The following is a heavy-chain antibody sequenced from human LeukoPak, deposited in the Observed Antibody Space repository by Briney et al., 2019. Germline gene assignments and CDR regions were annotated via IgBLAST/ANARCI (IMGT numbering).Heavy chain of an antibody. Sequence: SETLSLTCTVSGGSITSESYYWGWIRQPPGKGLEWIGSIYYSGSTYYNPSLKSRVTISVDTSKNQFSLKLTSVTAADTAVYYCARGLSCSGGSCVWGQGTLVTVSS. CDR2: IYYSGST. V-gene: IGHV4-39*07. D-gene: IGHD2-15*01. J-gene: IGHJ4*02. CDR1: GGSITSESYY. CDR3: ARGLSCSGGSCV.